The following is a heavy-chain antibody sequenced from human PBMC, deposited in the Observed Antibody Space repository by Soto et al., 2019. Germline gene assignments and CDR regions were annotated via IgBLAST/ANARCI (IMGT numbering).Heavy chain of an antibody. V-gene: IGHV1-18*01. J-gene: IGHJ6*02. CDR3: ARWTTNYGMDV. CDR1: GYTFIRYE. Sequence: QVQLVQSGAEVKKPGASVKVSCKASGYTFIRYEITWVRQAPGQGPEWMGWISTYNDNTNYAQKLQGRVTMTTDTATSTAYMELRSLRSDDTAVYYCARWTTNYGMDVWGQGTTVTVSS. CDR2: ISTYNDNT.